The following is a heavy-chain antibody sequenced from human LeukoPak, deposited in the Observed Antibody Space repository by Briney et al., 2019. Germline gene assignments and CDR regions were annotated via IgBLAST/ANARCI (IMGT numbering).Heavy chain of an antibody. CDR2: IIPIFGTA. CDR1: GGTFSSYA. V-gene: IGHV1-69*05. J-gene: IGHJ3*02. CDR3: ARLTGTDAFDI. Sequence: SVKVSCKASGGTFSSYAISWVRQAPGQGLECIGGIIPIFGTANYAQKFQGRVTITTDESTSTAYMEPSSLRSEDTAVYYCARLTGTDAFDIWGQGTMVTVSS. D-gene: IGHD1/OR15-1a*01.